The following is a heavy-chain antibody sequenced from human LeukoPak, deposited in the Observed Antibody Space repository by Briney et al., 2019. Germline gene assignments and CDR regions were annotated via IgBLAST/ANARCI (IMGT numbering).Heavy chain of an antibody. CDR2: IHGNGETT. Sequence: PGGSVRLSCVGPGFMFSRYGLIWVRQAPGKGLEWVSGIHGNGETTYYGDSVKGRFTISRHNSKSTLYLQMNSLRVEDTAEYFCGRDPNGDYVGAFEFWGQGTKVAVSS. CDR1: GFMFSRYG. J-gene: IGHJ3*01. V-gene: IGHV3-23*01. CDR3: GRDPNGDYVGAFEF. D-gene: IGHD3-16*01.